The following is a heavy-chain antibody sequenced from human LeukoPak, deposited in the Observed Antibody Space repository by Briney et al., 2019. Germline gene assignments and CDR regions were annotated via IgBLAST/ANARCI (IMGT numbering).Heavy chain of an antibody. CDR3: ARGAYYYDSSGYYF. D-gene: IGHD3-22*01. Sequence: ASVKVSCKASGYTFTGYYMHWVRQAPGQGLEWMGWINPNSGGTNYAQKFQGRFTMTRDTSISTAYMELSRLRYDDTDVYYCARGAYYYDSSGYYFWGQGTLVTVSS. CDR1: GYTFTGYY. J-gene: IGHJ4*02. CDR2: INPNSGGT. V-gene: IGHV1-2*02.